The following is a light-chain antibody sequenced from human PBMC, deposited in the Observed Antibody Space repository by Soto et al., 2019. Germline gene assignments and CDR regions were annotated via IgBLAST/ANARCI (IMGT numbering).Light chain of an antibody. J-gene: IGLJ3*02. CDR2: EDT. CDR1: SSDVGAYKY. Sequence: QSALTQPPSASGYPGQSVTISCTGTSSDVGAYKYVSWYQQYPGKAPKLMIYEDTKRPAGVPDRFSCSKSGNTASLTVSGLQADDEAAYYCTSYVDNALWVFCGGTKL. CDR3: TSYVDNALWV. V-gene: IGLV2-8*01.